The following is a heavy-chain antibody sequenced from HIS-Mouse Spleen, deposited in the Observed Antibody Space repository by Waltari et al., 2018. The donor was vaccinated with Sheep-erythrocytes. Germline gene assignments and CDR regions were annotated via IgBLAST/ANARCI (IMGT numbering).Heavy chain of an antibody. V-gene: IGHV3-9*01. CDR1: GFSLDDYA. CDR2: ISWNSGSI. CDR3: AKEISRNIVVVPAAVGDY. Sequence: EVQLVESGGGLVQPGRSLRLSCSASGFSLDDYAMHWVRQAPGKGLEWVSGISWNSGSIGYADSVKGRFTISRDNAKNSLYLQMNSLRAEDTALYYCAKEISRNIVVVPAAVGDYWGQGTLVTVSS. J-gene: IGHJ4*02. D-gene: IGHD2-2*01.